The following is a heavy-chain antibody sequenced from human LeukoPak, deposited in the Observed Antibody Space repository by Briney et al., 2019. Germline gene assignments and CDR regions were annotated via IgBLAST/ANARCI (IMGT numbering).Heavy chain of an antibody. CDR2: INHSGGT. D-gene: IGHD3-16*01. CDR3: ARVKDPGGYYYYYYMDV. Sequence: SETLSLTCAVYGGSFSGYYWSWIRQPPGKGLEWIGEINHSGGTKYNPSLKSRVTISVDTSKNQFSLKLSSVTAADAAMYYCARVKDPGGYYYYYYMDVWGKGTTVTVSS. J-gene: IGHJ6*03. V-gene: IGHV4-34*01. CDR1: GGSFSGYY.